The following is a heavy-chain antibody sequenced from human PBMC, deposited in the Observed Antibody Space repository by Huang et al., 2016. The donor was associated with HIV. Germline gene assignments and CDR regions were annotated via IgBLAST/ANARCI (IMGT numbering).Heavy chain of an antibody. CDR2: RTRSSGSI. D-gene: IGHD3-10*01. Sequence: EVQLMESGGGLVQPGGFLRLSCAASGFTFSTYNMKWVRQAPGKGLEWVAYRTRSSGSIYCADSVKGRFTISRDNAKNSLYLQMNSLRAEDTAVYYCARFGSYYYGSGSYLDAFDIWGQGTMVTVSS. CDR1: GFTFSTYN. V-gene: IGHV3-48*01. CDR3: ARFGSYYYGSGSYLDAFDI. J-gene: IGHJ3*02.